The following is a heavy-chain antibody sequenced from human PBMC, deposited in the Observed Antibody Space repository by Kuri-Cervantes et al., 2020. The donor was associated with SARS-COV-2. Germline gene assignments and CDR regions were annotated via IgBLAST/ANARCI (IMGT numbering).Heavy chain of an antibody. J-gene: IGHJ4*02. Sequence: GSLRLSCTVSGGSISSSSYYWGRIRQPPGKGLEWIGYIYYSGSTNYNPSLKSRVTISVDTSKNQFSLKLSSVTAADTAVYYCAGGWEYSSSGYKPPLDYWGQGTLVTVSS. V-gene: IGHV4-61*05. CDR2: IYYSGST. CDR1: GGSISSSSYY. D-gene: IGHD6-13*01. CDR3: AGGWEYSSSGYKPPLDY.